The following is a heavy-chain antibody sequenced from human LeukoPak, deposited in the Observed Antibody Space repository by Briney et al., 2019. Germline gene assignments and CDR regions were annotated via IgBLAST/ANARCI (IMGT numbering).Heavy chain of an antibody. CDR2: ISSSSSYT. V-gene: IGHV3-11*05. CDR1: EFTFSDYY. CDR3: ARVESDCVPDY. D-gene: IGHD2-21*01. J-gene: IGHJ4*02. Sequence: PGGSLRLSCAASEFTFSDYYMSWIRQAPGKGLEWISYISSSSSYTNYADSVKGRFTISRDNAKNSLYLQMNSLRAEDTAVYYCARVESDCVPDYWGQGTLVTVSS.